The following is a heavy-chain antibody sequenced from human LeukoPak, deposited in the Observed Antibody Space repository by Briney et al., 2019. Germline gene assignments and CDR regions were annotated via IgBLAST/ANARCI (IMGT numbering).Heavy chain of an antibody. J-gene: IGHJ3*02. V-gene: IGHV3-11*01. CDR2: TTDTGSRR. Sequence: GGSLRLSCAASGFTFSNYYMGWIRQAPGQGLEWVSYTTDTGSRRYYADSVKGRFTISRDNAKNTLSLQMNSLSVADTAVYYFARDARGCATDCAFAGFDIWGQGTMVTVS. CDR1: GFTFSNYY. CDR3: ARDARGCATDCAFAGFDI. D-gene: IGHD2-21*01.